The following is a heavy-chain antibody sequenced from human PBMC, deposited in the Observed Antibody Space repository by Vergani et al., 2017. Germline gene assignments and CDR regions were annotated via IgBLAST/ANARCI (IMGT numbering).Heavy chain of an antibody. D-gene: IGHD4-11*01. CDR3: ARSRGYSKTFDY. J-gene: IGHJ4*02. CDR1: GGSISSGGYS. V-gene: IGHV4-30-2*01. Sequence: QLQLQESGSGLVKPSQTLSLTCAVSGGSISSGGYSWSWIRQPPGKGLEWIGEINHSGSTNYNPSLKSRVTISVDTSKNQFSLKLSSVTAADTAVYYCARSRGYSKTFDYWGQGTLVTVSS. CDR2: INHSGST.